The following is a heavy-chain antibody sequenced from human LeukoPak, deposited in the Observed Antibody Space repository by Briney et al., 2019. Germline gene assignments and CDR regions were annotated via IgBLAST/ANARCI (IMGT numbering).Heavy chain of an antibody. J-gene: IGHJ4*02. D-gene: IGHD4/OR15-4a*01. CDR3: ARNGKMLTPDY. CDR2: IYYSGST. V-gene: IGHV4-39*07. CDR1: GGSISSSSYY. Sequence: SETLSLTCTVSGGSISSSSYYWGWIRQPPGKGLEWIGSIYYSGSTYYNPSLKSRVTISVDTSKNQFSLKLSSVTAADMAVYYCARNGKMLTPDYWGQGTLVTVSS.